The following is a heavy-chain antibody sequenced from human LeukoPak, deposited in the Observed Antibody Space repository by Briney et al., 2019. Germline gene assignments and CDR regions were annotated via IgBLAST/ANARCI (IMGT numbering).Heavy chain of an antibody. CDR1: GYSMSIDYY. D-gene: IGHD6-19*01. CDR2: IFHGGTT. Sequence: PSETLSLTCVVSGYSMSIDYYWAWIRQPPGKGLEGIGTIFHGGTTYYSLSLKSRVTISLDTSKSQFSLKLLSVTAADTAVYYCARDRPLLSGWSWFDPWGQGTLVTVSS. V-gene: IGHV4-38-2*02. CDR3: ARDRPLLSGWSWFDP. J-gene: IGHJ5*02.